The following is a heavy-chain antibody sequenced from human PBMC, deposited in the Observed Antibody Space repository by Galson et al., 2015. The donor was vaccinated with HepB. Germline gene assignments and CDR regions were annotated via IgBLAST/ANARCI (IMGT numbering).Heavy chain of an antibody. D-gene: IGHD2-2*01. J-gene: IGHJ4*02. Sequence: SVKVSCKASGGTFSTYAVNWVRQAPRQGLEWMGRILPIRDIANYAQKFQGRVTITADKSTSTAYMELTNLRSEDTALYYCSRGAVPAANAPFDYWGQGTLVTVSS. V-gene: IGHV1-69*04. CDR1: GGTFSTYA. CDR2: ILPIRDIA. CDR3: SRGAVPAANAPFDY.